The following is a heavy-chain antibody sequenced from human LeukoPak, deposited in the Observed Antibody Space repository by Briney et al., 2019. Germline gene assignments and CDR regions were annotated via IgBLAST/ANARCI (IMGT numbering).Heavy chain of an antibody. Sequence: GGSLRLSCTASGCTFSNYAMSWVRQPPGKGLERVSTISGSDGSTYYTDSVKSRFTISRDNSKNTLYLQMNSLRVEDTAIYYCAKGRGYCTGGSCYSDYWGQGTLVTVSS. J-gene: IGHJ4*02. CDR3: AKGRGYCTGGSCYSDY. CDR2: ISGSDGST. V-gene: IGHV3-23*01. CDR1: GCTFSNYA. D-gene: IGHD2-15*01.